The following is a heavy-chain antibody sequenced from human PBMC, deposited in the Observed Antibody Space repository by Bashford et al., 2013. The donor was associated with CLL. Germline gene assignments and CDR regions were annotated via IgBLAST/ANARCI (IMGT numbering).Heavy chain of an antibody. CDR2: LSSSSSI. CDR3: ASDRNGMDV. V-gene: IGHV3-21*01. J-gene: IGHJ6*02. Sequence: APGKGRGVGRHPLSSSSSIYYADSVRGRFTISRDNAKNSLYLQMNSLRAEDTAVYYCASDRNGMDVWGQGTTVTVSS.